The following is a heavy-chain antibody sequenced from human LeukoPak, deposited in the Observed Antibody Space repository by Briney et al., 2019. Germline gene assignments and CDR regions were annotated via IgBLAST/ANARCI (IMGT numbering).Heavy chain of an antibody. CDR2: ISSSSSTI. J-gene: IGHJ4*02. CDR3: ASLMTAIDY. Sequence: GGSLRLSCAASGFTFSSYSMNWVRQAPGKGLEWVSYISSSSSTIYYADSVKGRFTISRDNAKNSLYLQMNSLRAEDTAVYYCASLMTAIDYWGQGTLVTVSS. D-gene: IGHD5-18*01. V-gene: IGHV3-48*01. CDR1: GFTFSSYS.